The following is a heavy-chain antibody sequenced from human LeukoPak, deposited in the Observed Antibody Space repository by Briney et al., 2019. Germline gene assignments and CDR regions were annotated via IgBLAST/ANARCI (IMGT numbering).Heavy chain of an antibody. CDR1: GFTFSSYS. Sequence: GGSLRLSCAASGFTFSSYSMNWVRQAPGKGLEWVSYISSSSSTIYYADSVKGRFTISRDNAKNSLYLQMNSLRAEDTAVYYCARENYDILTGYSEGMDVWGQGTTVTVSS. CDR2: ISSSSSTI. J-gene: IGHJ6*02. D-gene: IGHD3-9*01. CDR3: ARENYDILTGYSEGMDV. V-gene: IGHV3-48*01.